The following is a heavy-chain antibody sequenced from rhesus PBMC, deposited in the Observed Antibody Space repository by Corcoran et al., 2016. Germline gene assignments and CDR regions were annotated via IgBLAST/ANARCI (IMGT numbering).Heavy chain of an antibody. CDR3: TRSGEYEDDVGFYYNSLDV. CDR1: GASISSYW. D-gene: IGHD3-9*01. J-gene: IGHJ5-2*01. V-gene: IGHV4-80*01. CDR2: INGNRWST. Sequence: QVQLQESGPGLVKPSETLSLTCAVSGASISSYWWHWIRQPPGKGLVGIGKINGNRWSTRRTPYLRVRGQISKGACKQRCALKLSTVTAADTALYYWTRSGEYEDDVGFYYNSLDVWGPGVLVTVSS.